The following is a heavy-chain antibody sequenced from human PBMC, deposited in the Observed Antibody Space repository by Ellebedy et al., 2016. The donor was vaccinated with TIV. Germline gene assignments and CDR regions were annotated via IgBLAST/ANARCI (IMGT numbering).Heavy chain of an antibody. CDR2: IIPIFGTA. Sequence: SVKVSCXASGGTFSSYAISWVRQAPGQGLEWMGGIIPIFGTANYAQKFQGRVTITADKSTSTAYMELSSLRSDDTAVYYCARAPGIAAAGTGWFDPWGQGTLVTVSS. CDR1: GGTFSSYA. J-gene: IGHJ5*02. V-gene: IGHV1-69*06. D-gene: IGHD6-13*01. CDR3: ARAPGIAAAGTGWFDP.